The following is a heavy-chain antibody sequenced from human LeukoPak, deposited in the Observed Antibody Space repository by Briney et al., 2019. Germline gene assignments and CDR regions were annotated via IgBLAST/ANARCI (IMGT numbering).Heavy chain of an antibody. CDR1: GGTFSSYA. CDR2: IIPIFGTA. J-gene: IGHJ4*02. Sequence: ASVKVSCKASGGTFSSYAISWVRQAPGQGLEWMGGIIPIFGTANYAQKFQGRVTITTDESTSTAYMELSSLRSEDTAVYYCAEGLVGYSSSSSLPRPASQWGQGTLVTVSS. CDR3: AEGLVGYSSSSSLPRPASQ. V-gene: IGHV1-69*05. D-gene: IGHD6-6*01.